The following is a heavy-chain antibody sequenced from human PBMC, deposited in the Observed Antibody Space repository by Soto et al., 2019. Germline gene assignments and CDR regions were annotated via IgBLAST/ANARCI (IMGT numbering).Heavy chain of an antibody. V-gene: IGHV4-4*02. CDR3: ARGGGGSYYGFQH. CDR1: GGSISSSNW. J-gene: IGHJ1*01. CDR2: IYHSGST. D-gene: IGHD1-26*01. Sequence: QVQLQESGPGLVKPSGTLSLTCAVSGGSISSSNWWSWVRQPPGKGLEWIGEIYHSGSTNYNPSLKSRVTXSXDXAKSQFSLKLSSGTAADTAVYYCARGGGGSYYGFQHWGQGTLVTVSS.